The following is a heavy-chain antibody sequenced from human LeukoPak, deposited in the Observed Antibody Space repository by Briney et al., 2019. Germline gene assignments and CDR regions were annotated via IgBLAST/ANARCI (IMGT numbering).Heavy chain of an antibody. CDR3: AREGDYGDYAP. CDR2: IYHSGST. Sequence: SETLSPTCAVSGGSISSGGYSWSWIRQPPGKGLEWIGYIYHSGSTYYNPSLKSRVTISVDRSKNQFSLKLSSVTAADTAVYYCAREGDYGDYAPWGQGTLVAVSS. D-gene: IGHD4-17*01. J-gene: IGHJ5*02. CDR1: GGSISSGGYS. V-gene: IGHV4-30-2*01.